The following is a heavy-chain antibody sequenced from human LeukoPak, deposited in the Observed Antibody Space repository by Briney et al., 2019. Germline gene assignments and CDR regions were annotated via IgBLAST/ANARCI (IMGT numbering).Heavy chain of an antibody. J-gene: IGHJ6*02. CDR1: GYSFTSYW. CDR3: ARHSLYDFWRSTHYYYYYGMDV. Sequence: GESLKISCKGSGYSFTSYWISWVRQMPGKGLEWMGRIDPSDSYTNYSPSFQGHVTISADKSISTAYLQWSSLKASDTAMYYCARHSLYDFWRSTHYYYYYGMDVWGQGTTVTVSS. CDR2: IDPSDSYT. D-gene: IGHD3-3*01. V-gene: IGHV5-10-1*01.